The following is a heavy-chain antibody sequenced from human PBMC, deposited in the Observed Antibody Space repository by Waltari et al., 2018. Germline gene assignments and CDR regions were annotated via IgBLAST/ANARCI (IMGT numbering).Heavy chain of an antibody. CDR2: IYHSGST. J-gene: IGHJ3*02. V-gene: IGHV4-38-2*01. D-gene: IGHD3-22*01. CDR3: ARTGCSGYYYCRDAFDI. CDR1: GYSISSGYY. Sequence: QVQLQESGPGLVKPSETLSLTCAVSGYSISSGYYWGWIRQPPGKGLEWIGSIYHSGSTYYNPSLKSRVTISVDTSKNQFSLKLSSVTAADTAVYYCARTGCSGYYYCRDAFDIWGQGTMVTVSS.